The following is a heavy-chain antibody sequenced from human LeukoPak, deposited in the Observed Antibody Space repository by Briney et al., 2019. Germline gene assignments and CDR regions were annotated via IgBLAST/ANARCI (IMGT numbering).Heavy chain of an antibody. CDR2: ISYDGSNK. D-gene: IGHD3-3*01. V-gene: IGHV3-30*18. CDR1: GFTFSSYG. J-gene: IGHJ4*02. Sequence: GGSLRLSCAASGFTFSSYGMHWVRQAPGKGLEWVAVISYDGSNKYYADSVKGRFTISRDNSKNTLYLHMNSLRAEDTAVYYCAKFPLRFLEWAAYYADYWGQGTLVTVSS. CDR3: AKFPLRFLEWAAYYADY.